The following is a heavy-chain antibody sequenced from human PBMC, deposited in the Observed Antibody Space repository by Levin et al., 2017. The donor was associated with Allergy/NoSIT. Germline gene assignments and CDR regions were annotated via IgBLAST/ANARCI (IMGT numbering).Heavy chain of an antibody. CDR1: GFTFSNSA. CDR2: IGSGGEDT. CDR3: ANGGRLQRCDY. D-gene: IGHD6-25*01. J-gene: IGHJ4*02. V-gene: IGHV3-23*01. Sequence: GGSLRLSCAASGFTFSNSAMTWVRQAPGKGLEWVSAIGSGGEDTYYADSVKGRFTISRDNSRNTLYLQMDSLGVDDTAVYFCANGGRLQRCDYWGQGTLVTVSS.